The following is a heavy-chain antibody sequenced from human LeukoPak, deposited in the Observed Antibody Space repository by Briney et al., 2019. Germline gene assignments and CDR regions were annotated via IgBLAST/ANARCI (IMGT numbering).Heavy chain of an antibody. J-gene: IGHJ4*02. CDR2: IRFDGSNK. CDR1: RFTFSNYG. V-gene: IGHV3-30*02. CDR3: AKKGSSGWYHFDY. D-gene: IGHD6-13*01. Sequence: GGSLRLSCAASRFTFSNYGMHWVRQAPGKGLEWVAFIRFDGSNKNYADSVKGRFTISRDNSKNTLYLQMNSLRAEDTAAYYCAKKGSSGWYHFDYWGQGTLVTVSS.